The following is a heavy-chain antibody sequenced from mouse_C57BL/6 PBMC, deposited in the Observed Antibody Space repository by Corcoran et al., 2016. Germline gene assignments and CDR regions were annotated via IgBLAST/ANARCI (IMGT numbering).Heavy chain of an antibody. CDR3: VRLY. CDR1: GYTLTEYL. CDR2: IYTDTGEP. V-gene: IGHV9-1*01. J-gene: IGHJ2*01. Sequence: QIQLVQYGNELKKHGETDKTYCEAYGYTLTEYLMHWVKQAPGTGFMRMGMIYTDTGEPTYAEEFKGRFAFSLVTSASTAYLQINNLKNEDTATYFCVRLYLGQGTTLTVSS.